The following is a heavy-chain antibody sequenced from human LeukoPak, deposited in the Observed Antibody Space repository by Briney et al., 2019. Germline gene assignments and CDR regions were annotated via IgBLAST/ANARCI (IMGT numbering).Heavy chain of an antibody. Sequence: GRSLRLSCAASGFTFSSYAMHWVRQAPGKGLEWVAVISYDGSNKYYADSMKGRFTISRDNSKNTLYLQMHSLRPEDTAVYYCTKDAENDFWRGYRLDYWGQGTLVTVSS. J-gene: IGHJ4*01. CDR1: GFTFSSYA. D-gene: IGHD3-3*01. V-gene: IGHV3-30*04. CDR2: ISYDGSNK. CDR3: TKDAENDFWRGYRLDY.